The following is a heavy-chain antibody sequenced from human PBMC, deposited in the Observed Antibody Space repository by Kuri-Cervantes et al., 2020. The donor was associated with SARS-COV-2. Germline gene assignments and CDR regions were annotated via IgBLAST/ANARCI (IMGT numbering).Heavy chain of an antibody. V-gene: IGHV4-30-2*03. Sequence: SETLSLTCTVSGGSISSGGYYWSWIRQPLGKGLEWIGYIYYSGSTYYNPSLKSRVTISVDTSKNQFSLKLSSVTAADTAVYYCAGGVTIFGVVQSFDDWGQGTLVTVSS. D-gene: IGHD3-3*01. J-gene: IGHJ4*02. CDR1: GGSISSGGYY. CDR3: AGGVTIFGVVQSFDD. CDR2: IYYSGST.